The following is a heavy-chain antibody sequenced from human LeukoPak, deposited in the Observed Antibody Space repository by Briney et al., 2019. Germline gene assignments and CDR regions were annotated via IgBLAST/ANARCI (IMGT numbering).Heavy chain of an antibody. D-gene: IGHD3-22*01. CDR3: ARVWRHYYDSSGPHAFDI. J-gene: IGHJ3*02. V-gene: IGHV4-59*01. Sequence: SETLSLTCTDSGGSISSYYWSWIRQPPGKGLEWIGYIYYCGSTNYNPSLKSRVTISVDTSKNQFSLKLSSVTAADTAVYYCARVWRHYYDSSGPHAFDIWGQGTMVTVSS. CDR2: IYYCGST. CDR1: GGSISSYY.